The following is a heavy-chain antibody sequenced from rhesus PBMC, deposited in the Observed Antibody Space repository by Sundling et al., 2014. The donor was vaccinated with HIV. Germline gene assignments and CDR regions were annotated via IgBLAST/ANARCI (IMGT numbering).Heavy chain of an antibody. J-gene: IGHJ4*01. CDR2: ISSGGST. CDR1: GFTFSSYA. D-gene: IGHD2-8*01. V-gene: IGHV3-103*01. Sequence: EVQLVESGGGLAKPGGSLRLSCAASGFTFSSYAMHWVRQAPGKGLEWVSGISSGGSTYYADSVKGRFTISRDNSKNTVSLEMNSLRTEDTAVYYCAKGGEDIVVVLSALDYWGPGVLVTVSS. CDR3: AKGGEDIVVVLSALDY.